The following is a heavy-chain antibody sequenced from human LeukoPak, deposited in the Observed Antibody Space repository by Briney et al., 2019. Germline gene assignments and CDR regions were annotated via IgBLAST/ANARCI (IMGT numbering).Heavy chain of an antibody. CDR1: GFTFSSYS. D-gene: IGHD3-22*01. CDR3: AKDLDSSGYSPDY. V-gene: IGHV3-21*01. J-gene: IGHJ4*02. CDR2: ISSSSYI. Sequence: GGSLRLSCAASGFTFSSYSMNWVRQAPGKGLEWVSSISSSSYIYYADSVKGRFTISRDNSKNTLYLQMNSLRAEDTAVYYCAKDLDSSGYSPDYWGQGTLVTVSS.